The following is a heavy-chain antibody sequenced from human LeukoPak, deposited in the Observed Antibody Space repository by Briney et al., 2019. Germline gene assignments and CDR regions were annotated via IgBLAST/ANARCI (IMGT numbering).Heavy chain of an antibody. Sequence: GGSLPLSCAASGFTFSSYRMHRVRQAPAKGLDWVAFIQSDGTNKYYTDAVKGRFTVSRDNSKNTLYLQMDSLRPEDTAVYYCAKDASSVWYFSYLDFWGQGTLVTVSS. V-gene: IGHV3-30*02. D-gene: IGHD6-19*01. CDR2: IQSDGTNK. CDR1: GFTFSSYR. J-gene: IGHJ4*02. CDR3: AKDASSVWYFSYLDF.